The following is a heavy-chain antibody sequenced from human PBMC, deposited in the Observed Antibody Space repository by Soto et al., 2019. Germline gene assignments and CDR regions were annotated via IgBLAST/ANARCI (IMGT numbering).Heavy chain of an antibody. J-gene: IGHJ6*02. CDR3: ARQGDPAGTYPYSYGMDV. Sequence: GESLKISCKGSGYSFTSYWIGWVRQMPGKGLEWMGIIYPGDSDTRYSPSFQGQVTISADKSISTAYLQWSSLKASDTAMYYCARQGDPAGTYPYSYGMDVWGQGTTVTVSS. D-gene: IGHD1-1*01. CDR2: IYPGDSDT. CDR1: GYSFTSYW. V-gene: IGHV5-51*01.